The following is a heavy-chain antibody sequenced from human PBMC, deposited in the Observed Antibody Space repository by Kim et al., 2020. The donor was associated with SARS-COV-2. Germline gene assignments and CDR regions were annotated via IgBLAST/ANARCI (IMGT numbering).Heavy chain of an antibody. CDR3: VRSRWFGEFFFDP. J-gene: IGHJ5*02. V-gene: IGHV4-30-4*01. D-gene: IGHD3-10*01. CDR1: GGSISSGDRY. CDR2: INYSGRT. Sequence: SETLSLTCTVIGGSISSGDRYWSWIRQPPGKGLEWIGDINYSGRTYYNPSLKSRLSISVDTSKNQFSLKLSSVTAADTAVYYCVRSRWFGEFFFDPWDQG.